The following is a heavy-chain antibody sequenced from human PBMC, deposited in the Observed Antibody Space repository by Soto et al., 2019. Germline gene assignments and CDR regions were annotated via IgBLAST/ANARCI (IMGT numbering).Heavy chain of an antibody. CDR1: GGSFGGYY. J-gene: IGHJ4*02. V-gene: IGHV4-34*01. CDR2: INHSGST. D-gene: IGHD5-12*01. Sequence: SETLPLTCSVYGGSFGGYYWSWIRQPPGKGLEWIGEINHSGSTNYNPSLKSRVTISVDTSKSQFSLKLSSVTAADTAVYYCARSGSEMATIIYYFDYWGQGTLVTVSS. CDR3: ARSGSEMATIIYYFDY.